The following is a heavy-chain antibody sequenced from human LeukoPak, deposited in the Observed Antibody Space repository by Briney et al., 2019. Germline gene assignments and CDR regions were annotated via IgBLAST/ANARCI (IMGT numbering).Heavy chain of an antibody. D-gene: IGHD3-22*01. J-gene: IGHJ4*02. Sequence: GGSLRLSCAASGVTVCNNYMSWVRQAPGKGLEWVSVIYSRGATYYADSLKSRVTISIDSSKNTLYLQMTSLGADDTAVYYCESAPSSVFDYWGQGTLVTVSS. CDR3: ESAPSSVFDY. CDR1: GVTVCNNY. V-gene: IGHV3-53*01. CDR2: IYSRGAT.